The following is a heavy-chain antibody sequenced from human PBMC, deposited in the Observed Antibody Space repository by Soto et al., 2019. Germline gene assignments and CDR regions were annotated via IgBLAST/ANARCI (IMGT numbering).Heavy chain of an antibody. CDR1: GRSFSGYY. D-gene: IGHD2-21*01. V-gene: IGHV4-34*01. Sequence: QVQLQQWGAGLLKPSETLSLTCAAYGRSFSGYYWSWIRQPPGKGLEWIGEINHSGSTNYDPSLKSRVTISVDTYKHLFSLKLSSLTAADTAVYYCAGAYGGDVFEYWGQGTLVTVSS. CDR3: AGAYGGDVFEY. J-gene: IGHJ4*02. CDR2: INHSGST.